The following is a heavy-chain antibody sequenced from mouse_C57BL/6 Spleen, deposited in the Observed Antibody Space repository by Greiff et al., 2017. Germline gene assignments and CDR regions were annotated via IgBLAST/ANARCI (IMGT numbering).Heavy chain of an antibody. Sequence: VQLQQSGAELVKPGASVKLSCTASGYTFTEYTIHWVKQRSGQGLEWIGWFYPGSGSIKYNEKFKDKATLTADKSSSTVYMELSRLTSEDSAVYFCARHGAYDYDEDYYAMDYWGQGTSVTVSS. CDR1: GYTFTEYT. CDR2: FYPGSGSI. CDR3: ARHGAYDYDEDYYAMDY. V-gene: IGHV1-62-2*01. J-gene: IGHJ4*01. D-gene: IGHD2-4*01.